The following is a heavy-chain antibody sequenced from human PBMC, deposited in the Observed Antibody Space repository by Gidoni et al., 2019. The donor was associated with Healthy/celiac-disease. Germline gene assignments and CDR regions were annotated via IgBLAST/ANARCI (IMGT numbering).Heavy chain of an antibody. J-gene: IGHJ4*02. CDR1: GFSLSNARMG. CDR2: IFSTDEK. Sequence: QVTLKESGPVLVKPTETLTLPCPVSGFSLSNARMGVSWIRQPPGKALEWLAHIFSTDEKSYSTSLKSRLTISKDTSKSQVVLTMTNMDPVDTATYYCARIRVRELPDYWGQGTLVTVSS. D-gene: IGHD1-26*01. CDR3: ARIRVRELPDY. V-gene: IGHV2-26*01.